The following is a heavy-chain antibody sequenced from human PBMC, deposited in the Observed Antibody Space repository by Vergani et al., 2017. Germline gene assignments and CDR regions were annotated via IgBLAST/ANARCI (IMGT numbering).Heavy chain of an antibody. CDR2: INAGNGNT. CDR3: ARDNDYGSGSYWFDY. J-gene: IGHJ4*02. CDR1: GYTFTSYA. D-gene: IGHD3-10*01. V-gene: IGHV1-3*01. Sequence: QVQLVQSGAEVKKPGASVKVSCKASGYTFTSYAMLWVRQAPGQRLEWMGWINAGNGNTKYSQKFQGRVTITRDTSASTAYMELSSLRSEDTAVYYCARDNDYGSGSYWFDYWGQGTLVTVSS.